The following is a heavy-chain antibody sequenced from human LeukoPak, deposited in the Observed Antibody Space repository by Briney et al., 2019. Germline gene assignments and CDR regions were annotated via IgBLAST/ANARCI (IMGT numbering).Heavy chain of an antibody. V-gene: IGHV1-2*02. Sequence: GASVKVSCKASGYTFTGYYMHWVRQAPGQGLEWMGWINPNSGGTNYAQKFQGRATMTRDTSISTAYMELSRLRSDDTAVYYCAIRYYGDRKIDYWGQGTLVTVSS. CDR2: INPNSGGT. CDR3: AIRYYGDRKIDY. CDR1: GYTFTGYY. D-gene: IGHD4-17*01. J-gene: IGHJ4*02.